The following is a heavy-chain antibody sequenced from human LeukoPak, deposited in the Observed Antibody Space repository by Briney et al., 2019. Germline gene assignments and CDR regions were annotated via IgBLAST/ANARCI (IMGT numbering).Heavy chain of an antibody. Sequence: GASVKVSCKASGYSFADYNINWVRQATGQGLEWMGWMNPKSGTTGYAQKFQGRVTITRNTSTNTSYLEVNNLKSADTAVYYCARAEGDSTWSGWFDAWGQGTLVTVS. CDR1: GYSFADYN. V-gene: IGHV1-8*03. CDR3: ARAEGDSTWSGWFDA. D-gene: IGHD2-2*01. CDR2: MNPKSGTT. J-gene: IGHJ5*02.